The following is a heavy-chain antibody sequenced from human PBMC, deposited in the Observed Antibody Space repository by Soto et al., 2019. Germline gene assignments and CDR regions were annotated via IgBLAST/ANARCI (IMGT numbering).Heavy chain of an antibody. D-gene: IGHD3-9*01. CDR3: ARSILSSAIIGVY. CDR2: IEHNGKN. J-gene: IGHJ4*02. V-gene: IGHV4-39*01. CDR1: GGSISSSTYN. Sequence: SETLSLTCTVSGGSISSSTYNWGWTRQSPGKGLEWIGSIEHNGKNYYKPSLKGRVIVSVDTSRNQISLKLNSLTAADTAVYYCARSILSSAIIGVYWGQG.